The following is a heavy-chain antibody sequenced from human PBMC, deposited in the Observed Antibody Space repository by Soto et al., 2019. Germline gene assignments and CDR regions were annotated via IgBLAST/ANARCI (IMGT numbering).Heavy chain of an antibody. J-gene: IGHJ6*02. Sequence: PGGSLRLSCAASGFTFSSYAMSWVRQAPGKGLEWVSAISGSGGSTYYADSVKGRFTISRDNSKNTLYLQMNSLRAEDTAVYYCAKDRPVGDGSNPRYYGMDVWGQGTTVTVSS. D-gene: IGHD5-12*01. CDR3: AKDRPVGDGSNPRYYGMDV. V-gene: IGHV3-23*01. CDR2: ISGSGGST. CDR1: GFTFSSYA.